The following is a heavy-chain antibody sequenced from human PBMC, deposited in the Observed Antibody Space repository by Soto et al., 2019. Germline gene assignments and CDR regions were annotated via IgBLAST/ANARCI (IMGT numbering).Heavy chain of an antibody. D-gene: IGHD2-15*01. CDR1: GYSFTSYW. Sequence: GESLNISCKGSGYSFTSYWIGWVRQMPGKGLEWMGIIYPGDSDTRYSPSFQGQVTISADNSKNTLYLQMNSLRAEDTAVYYCAKDLRGRPVSYYFDYWGQGTLVTVSS. CDR2: IYPGDSDT. V-gene: IGHV5-51*01. J-gene: IGHJ4*02. CDR3: AKDLRGRPVSYYFDY.